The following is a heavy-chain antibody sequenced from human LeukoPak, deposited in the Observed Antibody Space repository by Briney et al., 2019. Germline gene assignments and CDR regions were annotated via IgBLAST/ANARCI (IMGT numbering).Heavy chain of an antibody. D-gene: IGHD3-10*01. CDR2: IYTSGST. CDR3: ARRRGSYYFDY. Sequence: SETLSLTCTVSGGSISSGSYYWSWIRQPAGKGLEWIGRIYTSGSTYYIPSLKSRVAMSVDTSTNQFSLKLTSVTAAGTAVYYCARRRGSYYFDYWGQGTLVTVSS. CDR1: GGSISSGSYY. J-gene: IGHJ4*02. V-gene: IGHV4-61*02.